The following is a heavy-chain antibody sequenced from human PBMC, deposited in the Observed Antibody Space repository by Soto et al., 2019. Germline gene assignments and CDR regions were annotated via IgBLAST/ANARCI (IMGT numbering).Heavy chain of an antibody. V-gene: IGHV1-69*02. CDR3: ARQGCQQQGRTYYYYCMDV. CDR1: GGTFSSYT. D-gene: IGHD6-13*01. CDR2: LIPILGIA. Sequence: QVQLVQSGAEVKKPGSSVKVSCKASGGTFSSYTISWVRQAPGQGLEWMGRLIPILGIANYAQKFQGRVTITADKSTSTAYMELSSLRSEDTAVYYCARQGCQQQGRTYYYYCMDVWGQGTTVTVSS. J-gene: IGHJ6*02.